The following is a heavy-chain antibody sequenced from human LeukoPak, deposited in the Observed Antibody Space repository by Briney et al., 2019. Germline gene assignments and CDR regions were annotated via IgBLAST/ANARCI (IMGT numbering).Heavy chain of an antibody. Sequence: SETLSLTCTVSGGSISSGDYYWSWIPQPPGKGLEWIGYIYYSGSTYYNPSLKSRVTTSVDTSKNQFSLKLSSVTAADTAVYYCARIGLSDYYDSSGGSIGYWGQGTLVTVSS. CDR1: GGSISSGDYY. V-gene: IGHV4-30-4*01. D-gene: IGHD3-22*01. CDR3: ARIGLSDYYDSSGGSIGY. J-gene: IGHJ4*02. CDR2: IYYSGST.